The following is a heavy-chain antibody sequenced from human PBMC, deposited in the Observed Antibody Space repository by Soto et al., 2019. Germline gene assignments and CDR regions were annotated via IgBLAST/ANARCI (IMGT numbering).Heavy chain of an antibody. CDR3: ARHGFYGDYASNYFDP. D-gene: IGHD4-17*01. J-gene: IGHJ5*02. Sequence: GESLKISCKGSGYNFATYWIAWVRQMPGKGLEHMGIIYPGDSDTRYSPSFQGQVTFSADKSINTAYLQWSSLKASDTAMYYCARHGFYGDYASNYFDPWGQGTLVTVSS. CDR2: IYPGDSDT. V-gene: IGHV5-51*01. CDR1: GYNFATYW.